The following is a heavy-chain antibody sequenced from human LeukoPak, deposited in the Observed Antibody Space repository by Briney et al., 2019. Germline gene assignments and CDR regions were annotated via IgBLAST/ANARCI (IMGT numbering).Heavy chain of an antibody. J-gene: IGHJ1*01. D-gene: IGHD4-17*01. Sequence: SETLSLTCAVYGGXFSGYYCSWVRQPPGKGLEWIGEINHSGGTNYNPSLESRVTILVDTSKNQFSLKLSSVTAADTAVYYCARGHSPVTTKVSYFQHWGQGTLVTVSS. CDR2: INHSGGT. V-gene: IGHV4-34*01. CDR3: ARGHSPVTTKVSYFQH. CDR1: GGXFSGYY.